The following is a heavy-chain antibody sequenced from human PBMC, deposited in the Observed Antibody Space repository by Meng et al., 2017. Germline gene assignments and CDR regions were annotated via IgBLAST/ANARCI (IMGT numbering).Heavy chain of an antibody. CDR1: GFTVSSNY. D-gene: IGHD6-13*01. CDR3: ARAAYSRSWHPYFQH. Sequence: GESLKISCAASGFTVSSNYMSWVRQAPGKGLEWVSVIYSGGSTYYADSVKGRFTISRHNSKNTLYLQMNSLRAEDTAVYYCARAAYSRSWHPYFQHWGPGTLVTVSS. V-gene: IGHV3-53*04. CDR2: IYSGGST. J-gene: IGHJ1*01.